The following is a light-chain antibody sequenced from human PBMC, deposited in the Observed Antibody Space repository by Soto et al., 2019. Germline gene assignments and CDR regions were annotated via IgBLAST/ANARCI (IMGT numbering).Light chain of an antibody. CDR1: SSNIGAGYD. CDR2: GNS. J-gene: IGLJ2*01. V-gene: IGLV1-40*01. Sequence: QSVLTQPPSVSGAPGQRVTISCTGSSSNIGAGYDVHWYQQLPGTAPKLLIYGNSNRPSGVPDRFSGSKSGTSASLAITRLQAEDEADYYCQSYDSSLSGSDVVFGGGTKLTVL. CDR3: QSYDSSLSGSDVV.